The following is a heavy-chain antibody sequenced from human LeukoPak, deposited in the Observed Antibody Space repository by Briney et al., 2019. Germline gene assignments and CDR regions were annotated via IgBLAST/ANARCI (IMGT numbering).Heavy chain of an antibody. J-gene: IGHJ4*02. D-gene: IGHD1-1*01. V-gene: IGHV3-21*01. CDR3: AREFTAGTAEDY. Sequence: NPGGSLRLSCAASGFTFSIYNMNWVRQAPGKGLEWVSSISRSSSHISYADPVKGRFTISRDNGKNSLYLQMNSLRAEDTAVYYCAREFTAGTAEDYWGQGTLVTVSS. CDR1: GFTFSIYN. CDR2: ISRSSSHI.